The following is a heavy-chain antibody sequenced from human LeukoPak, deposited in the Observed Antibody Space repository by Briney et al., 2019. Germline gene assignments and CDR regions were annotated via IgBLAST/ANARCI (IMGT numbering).Heavy chain of an antibody. D-gene: IGHD6-13*01. V-gene: IGHV3-74*01. CDR3: ARDQYSSTWYRGAFDV. CDR2: IESDGTST. J-gene: IGHJ3*01. Sequence: GGSLRLSCAASGFTFTTSWMHRFRQAPGKGLVWVSRIESDGTSTTYADSVKGRFTISRDNAKNTLYLQMNSLRAEDTAVYYCARDQYSSTWYRGAFDVWGQGTMVSVSS. CDR1: GFTFTTSW.